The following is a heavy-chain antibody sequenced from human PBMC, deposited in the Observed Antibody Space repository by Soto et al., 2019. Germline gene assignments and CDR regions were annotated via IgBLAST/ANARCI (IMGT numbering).Heavy chain of an antibody. D-gene: IGHD1-26*01. J-gene: IGHJ4*02. CDR1: GGSIGGSSYS. CDR2: IYDTGST. CDR3: ARTWELIKFDY. V-gene: IGHV4-30-2*01. Sequence: SETLSLTCAVSGGSIGGSSYSWSWIRQPPGKGLEWIGYIYDTGSTYYNPSLKSRVTISVDTSKNQFSLNVNSVTAADTAVYYCARTWELIKFDYWGQGTRVTVS.